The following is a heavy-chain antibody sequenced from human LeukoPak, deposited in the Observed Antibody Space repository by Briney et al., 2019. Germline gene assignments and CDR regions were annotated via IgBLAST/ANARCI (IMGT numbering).Heavy chain of an antibody. J-gene: IGHJ4*02. CDR2: IIPIFGTA. CDR1: GGTFSSYA. Sequence: SVKVSCKASGGTFSSYAISWVRQAPGQGLEWMGGIIPIFGTANYAQKFQGRVTITADESTSTAYMELSSLRSEDTAVYYCARDLRDVGATTDDYWGQGTLVTVSS. V-gene: IGHV1-69*13. CDR3: ARDLRDVGATTDDY. D-gene: IGHD1-26*01.